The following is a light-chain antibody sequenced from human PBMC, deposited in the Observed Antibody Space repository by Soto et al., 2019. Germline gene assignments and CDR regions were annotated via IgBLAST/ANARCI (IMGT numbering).Light chain of an antibody. CDR3: MQGVHWPPFT. Sequence: VVLPHPPLSLPFPLGQPASISASSSQGLGNSVENTSLNWFHQRPGQSPRRLIYDISKRDSGVPDRFIGTGSGTDFTLKITRVEAEDVGVYYCMQGVHWPPFTFGPGTRVDLK. CDR2: DIS. J-gene: IGKJ3*01. CDR1: QGLGNSVENTS. V-gene: IGKV2-30*01.